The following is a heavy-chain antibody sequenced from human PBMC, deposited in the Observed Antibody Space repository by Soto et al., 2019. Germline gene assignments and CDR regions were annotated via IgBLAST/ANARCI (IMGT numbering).Heavy chain of an antibody. Sequence: GGSLRLSCAASGFTFSSYWMSWVRQAPGKGLEWVANIKQDGSEKYYVDSVKGRFTISRDNAKNSLYLQMNSLRAEDTAVYYWARAYYYDSSGFSPGGYWGQGTLVTVSS. V-gene: IGHV3-7*01. J-gene: IGHJ4*02. CDR1: GFTFSSYW. D-gene: IGHD3-22*01. CDR2: IKQDGSEK. CDR3: ARAYYYDSSGFSPGGY.